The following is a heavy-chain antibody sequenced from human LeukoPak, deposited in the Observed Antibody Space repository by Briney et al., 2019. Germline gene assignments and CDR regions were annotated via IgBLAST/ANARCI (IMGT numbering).Heavy chain of an antibody. Sequence: GGSLRLSCAASGFTFSSYWMSWVRQAPGKGLEWVANIKQDGSEKYYVDSVKGRFTISRDNAKNSLYLQMNSLRAEDTAVYYCASGGGYDLISFDYWGQGTLVTASS. CDR1: GFTFSSYW. J-gene: IGHJ4*02. CDR2: IKQDGSEK. CDR3: ASGGGYDLISFDY. D-gene: IGHD5-12*01. V-gene: IGHV3-7*01.